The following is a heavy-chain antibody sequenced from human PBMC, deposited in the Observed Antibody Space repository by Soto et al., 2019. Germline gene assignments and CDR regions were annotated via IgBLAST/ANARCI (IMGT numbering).Heavy chain of an antibody. CDR2: VYSGGTT. J-gene: IGHJ4*02. V-gene: IGHV3-66*01. CDR3: ARGRSASSDFDS. Sequence: EVQLVESGGGLVQPGGSLRLSCAASGFTVSTYYMNWVRQAPGEGLEWVSVVYSGGTTYYADSVRGRFTISRDNSKSTLFLQMHSLRAEATAVYYCARGRSASSDFDSWGQGTLVTVSS. CDR1: GFTVSTYY. D-gene: IGHD3-10*01.